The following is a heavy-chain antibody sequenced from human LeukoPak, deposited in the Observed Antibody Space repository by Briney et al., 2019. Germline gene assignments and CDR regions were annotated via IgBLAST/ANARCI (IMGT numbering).Heavy chain of an antibody. J-gene: IGHJ4*02. CDR2: ITSHGGSA. CDR3: VKGGYSYGYPAYYFDY. Sequence: GGSLRLSCSASGFTFSSYGIHWVRQAPGKGLEYVSTITSHGGSAYYADSVKGRFTISRDNSKNTLYLQMSSLRPEDTAVYYCVKGGYSYGYPAYYFDYWGQGTVVTVSS. V-gene: IGHV3-64D*09. D-gene: IGHD5-18*01. CDR1: GFTFSSYG.